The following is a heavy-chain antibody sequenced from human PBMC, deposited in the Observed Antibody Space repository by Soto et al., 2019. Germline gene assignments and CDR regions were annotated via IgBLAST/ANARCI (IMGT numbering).Heavy chain of an antibody. D-gene: IGHD2-2*01. Sequence: SETLSLTCTVSGGSISSYYWSWIRQPPGEGLEWIGYIYYSGSTNYNPSLKSRVTISVDTSKNQFSLKLSSVTAADTAVYYCARVGYCSSTSCYWDGMDVWGQGTTVTVSS. CDR1: GGSISSYY. V-gene: IGHV4-59*01. CDR3: ARVGYCSSTSCYWDGMDV. J-gene: IGHJ6*02. CDR2: IYYSGST.